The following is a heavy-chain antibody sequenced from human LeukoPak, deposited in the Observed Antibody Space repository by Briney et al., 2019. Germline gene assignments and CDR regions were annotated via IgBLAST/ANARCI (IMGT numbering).Heavy chain of an antibody. Sequence: PSETLSLTCTVSGGSISSGNYFWTWIRQPAGKGLEWIGRIYTSGTTNYNPSLQSRVTISLDTSKNLFSLKLSSVTAADTAVYYCAREKQGGSTVCEYWGQGTLVTVSS. CDR2: IYTSGTT. CDR3: AREKQGGSTVCEY. CDR1: GGSISSGNYF. D-gene: IGHD3-16*01. V-gene: IGHV4-61*02. J-gene: IGHJ4*02.